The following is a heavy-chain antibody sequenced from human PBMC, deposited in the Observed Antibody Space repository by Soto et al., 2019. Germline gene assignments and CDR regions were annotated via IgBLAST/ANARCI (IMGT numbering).Heavy chain of an antibody. Sequence: ASVKVSCKASGYTFTGYYMHWVRQAPGQGLEWMGWINPNSGGTNYAQKFQGWVTMTRDTSISTAYMELSSLRSEDTAVYYCARGPAAGRGWFDPWGQVTLVTVSS. CDR1: GYTFTGYY. CDR2: INPNSGGT. D-gene: IGHD6-13*01. V-gene: IGHV1-2*04. J-gene: IGHJ5*02. CDR3: ARGPAAGRGWFDP.